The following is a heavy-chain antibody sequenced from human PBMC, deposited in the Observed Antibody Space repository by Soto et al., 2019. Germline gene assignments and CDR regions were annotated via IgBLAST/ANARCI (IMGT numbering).Heavy chain of an antibody. CDR3: ARYIFGQGFKA. J-gene: IGHJ5*02. CDR2: MRADSGHS. V-gene: IGHV1-8*01. CDR1: GDTFTNFV. D-gene: IGHD3-3*02. Sequence: QVQLVQPGTEVRKPGASVKVSCETSGDTFTNFVLNWVRQASGQGLEWIGWMRADSGHSGHARKFQDRVSMTRDTSRRTAYMELSSLRAEDTAVYYCARYIFGQGFKAWGQGTLVFVSS.